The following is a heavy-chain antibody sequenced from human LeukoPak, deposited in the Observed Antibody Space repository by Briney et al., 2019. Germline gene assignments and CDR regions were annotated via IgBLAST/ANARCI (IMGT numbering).Heavy chain of an antibody. CDR2: ISGSGGST. Sequence: QTGGSLRLSCAASGFTFSSYAMSWVRQAPGKGLEWVSAISGSGGSTYYADSVKGRFTISRDNSKNTLYLQMNSLRAGDTAVYYCARRAVISLDAFDIWGQGTMVTVSS. CDR3: ARRAVISLDAFDI. CDR1: GFTFSSYA. V-gene: IGHV3-23*01. J-gene: IGHJ3*02.